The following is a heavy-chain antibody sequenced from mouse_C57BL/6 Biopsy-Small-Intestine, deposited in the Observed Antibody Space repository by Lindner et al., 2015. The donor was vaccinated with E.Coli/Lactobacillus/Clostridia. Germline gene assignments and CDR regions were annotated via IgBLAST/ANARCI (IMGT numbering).Heavy chain of an antibody. J-gene: IGHJ2*01. Sequence: VQLQESGPELVKPGASVKISCKASGYSFTGYFMNWVKQSHGKSLEWIGRINPYNGDTFYNQKFKGKATLTVDKSSSTAHMELRSLTSEDSAVYYCARPYYGDFYYFDYWGPPQGTTLTVSS. CDR2: INPYNGDT. CDR1: GYSFTGYF. D-gene: IGHD2-13*01. CDR3: ARPYYGDFYYFDY. V-gene: IGHV1-20*01.